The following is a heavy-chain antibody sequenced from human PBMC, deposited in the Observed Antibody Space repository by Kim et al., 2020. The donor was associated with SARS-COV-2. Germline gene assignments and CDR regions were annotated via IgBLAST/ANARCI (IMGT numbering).Heavy chain of an antibody. CDR1: GFTFSSYW. D-gene: IGHD2-15*01. Sequence: GGSLRLSCAASGFTFSSYWMSWVRQAPGKGLEWVANIKQDGSDKYYVDSVKGRFTISRDNAKNSLYLQMNSLRAEDTAVYYCARTDMVAATRPTFMDVWGQGTTVTVSS. CDR3: ARTDMVAATRPTFMDV. J-gene: IGHJ6*02. V-gene: IGHV3-7*03. CDR2: IKQDGSDK.